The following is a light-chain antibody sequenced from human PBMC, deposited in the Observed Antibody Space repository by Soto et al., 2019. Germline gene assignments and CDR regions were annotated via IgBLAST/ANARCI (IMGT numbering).Light chain of an antibody. Sequence: QSVLTQPASVSGSPGQSITISVTGTSSDGGGYNYVSWYQQNSGKAPKLMIYEVSNRPTGVSNRFSGSKSGNTASLTISALPAEDEAVYYCSSYTTIRNALVFGTGSKLTVL. CDR3: SSYTTIRNALV. CDR1: SSDGGGYNY. J-gene: IGLJ1*01. CDR2: EVS. V-gene: IGLV2-14*01.